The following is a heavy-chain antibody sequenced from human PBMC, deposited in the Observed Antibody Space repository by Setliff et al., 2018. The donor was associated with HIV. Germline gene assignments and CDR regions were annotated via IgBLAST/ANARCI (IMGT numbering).Heavy chain of an antibody. CDR1: GGTFSSYA. CDR3: ARVSGAGTLNSYFYYMDV. J-gene: IGHJ6*03. V-gene: IGHV7-4-1*02. D-gene: IGHD6-13*01. Sequence: ASVKVSCKASGGTFSSYAISWVRQAPGQGLEWMGWINTKTGDPTYAQGFPGRFVFSLDTSVGTADLQISSLEADDSAMYYCARVSGAGTLNSYFYYMDVWGKGTAVTVSS. CDR2: INTKTGDP.